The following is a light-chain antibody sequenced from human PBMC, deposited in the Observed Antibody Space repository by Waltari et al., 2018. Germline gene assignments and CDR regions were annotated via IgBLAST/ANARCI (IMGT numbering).Light chain of an antibody. V-gene: IGLV2-11*01. J-gene: IGLJ2*01. CDR1: SRYVGGDNY. Sequence: QSALTQPRSVSGSPGQSVTISCTGTSRYVGGDNYGSCYQHHPGKAPKLMIYDVSKRPSGVPDRFSGSKSGNTASLTISGLQSEDEADYYCCSYAGSYTVVFGGGTKLTVL. CDR2: DVS. CDR3: CSYAGSYTVV.